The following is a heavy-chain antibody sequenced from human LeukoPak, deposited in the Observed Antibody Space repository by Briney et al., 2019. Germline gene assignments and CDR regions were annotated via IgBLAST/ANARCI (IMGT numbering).Heavy chain of an antibody. CDR1: GGSISNTNW. V-gene: IGHV4-4*02. J-gene: IGHJ4*02. Sequence: SGTLSLTCGASGGSISNTNWWTWVRQPPGKGLEWIGEVNLQGSTNYTPSLKSRVAISVDKSENHISLKLTSVTAADTAVYYCAREGGPYRPLDYSGQGTLVTVAS. CDR3: AREGGPYRPLDY. CDR2: VNLQGST.